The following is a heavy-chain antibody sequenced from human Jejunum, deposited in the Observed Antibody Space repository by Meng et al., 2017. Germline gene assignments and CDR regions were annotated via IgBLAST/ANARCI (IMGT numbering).Heavy chain of an antibody. V-gene: IGHV3-23*01. CDR2: ITGSGRTT. CDR3: AKSPRPYYDNSGYYFDY. Sequence: GESLKISCAASGLTFDNYAMTWVRQAPGKGLEWVSIITGSGRTTYYADSVKGRFTVSRDNSKNTLYLQMHSLRAEDTAVYYCAKSPRPYYDNSGYYFDYWGQGTPVTVSS. D-gene: IGHD3-22*01. J-gene: IGHJ4*02. CDR1: GLTFDNYA.